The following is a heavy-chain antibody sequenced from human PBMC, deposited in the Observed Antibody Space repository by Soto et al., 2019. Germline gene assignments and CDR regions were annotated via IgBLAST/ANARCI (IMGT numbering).Heavy chain of an antibody. Sequence: QITLKESGPTLGKPTQTLTLTCTFSGYSLSTIGVGVGWIRQPPGKALEWLALIYWNDDKRYSPSLNISFTISQDTTKNQVVLTMPNMDPVDTATYYCANTYYYDSSGPWPKFDYWGQGTLVTVSS. D-gene: IGHD3-22*01. V-gene: IGHV2-5*01. CDR1: GYSLSTIGVG. J-gene: IGHJ4*02. CDR2: IYWNDDK. CDR3: ANTYYYDSSGPWPKFDY.